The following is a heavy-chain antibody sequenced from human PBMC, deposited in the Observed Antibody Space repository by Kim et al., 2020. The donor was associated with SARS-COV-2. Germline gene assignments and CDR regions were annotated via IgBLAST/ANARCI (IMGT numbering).Heavy chain of an antibody. D-gene: IGHD1-26*01. CDR2: INEGGSEK. Sequence: GGSLRLSCAASGFSFSNYWMSWVRQAPGKGLEWVANINEGGSEKHYVESVKGRFTISRDNAKGSVYLQMNSLRADDTAVYYCARNSGSIAMDVWCQGTTV. J-gene: IGHJ6*02. CDR3: ARNSGSIAMDV. CDR1: GFSFSNYW. V-gene: IGHV3-7*03.